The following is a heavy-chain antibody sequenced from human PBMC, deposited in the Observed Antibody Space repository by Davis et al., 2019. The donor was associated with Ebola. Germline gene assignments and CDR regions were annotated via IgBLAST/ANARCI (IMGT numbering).Heavy chain of an antibody. CDR1: GGTFSSYA. Sequence: SVKVSCKASGGTFSSYAISWVRQAPGQGLEWMGRIIPILGIANYAQKFQGTVTITADKSTSTAYMELSSRRSEDTAVYYCARGKGSPRQNPWVVGWPFDYWGQGTLVTVSS. D-gene: IGHD2/OR15-2a*01. V-gene: IGHV1-69*04. CDR2: IIPILGIA. J-gene: IGHJ4*02. CDR3: ARGKGSPRQNPWVVGWPFDY.